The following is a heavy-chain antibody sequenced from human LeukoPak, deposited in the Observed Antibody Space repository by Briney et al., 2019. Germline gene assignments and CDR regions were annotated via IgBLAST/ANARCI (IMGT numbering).Heavy chain of an antibody. CDR1: GFTFSSNW. J-gene: IGHJ4*02. CDR2: IRQDGSVK. D-gene: IGHD2-15*01. CDR3: ARDRDCGDGGCYPHFDY. Sequence: PGGSLRLSCAASGFTFSSNWMSWVRQAPGKGLEWVANIRQDGSVKYYMDSVKGRFTISRDNAKNSLSLQMNSLRAEDTAVYYCARDRDCGDGGCYPHFDYWGQGVQVTVSS. V-gene: IGHV3-7*01.